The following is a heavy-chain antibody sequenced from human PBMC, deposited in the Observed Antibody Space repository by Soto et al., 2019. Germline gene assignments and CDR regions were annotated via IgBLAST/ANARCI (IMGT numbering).Heavy chain of an antibody. CDR3: AKVSLGAATITDYYYYGLDV. CDR2: ISDSGSTT. V-gene: IGHV3-23*01. CDR1: GFTFTSYA. D-gene: IGHD1-26*01. J-gene: IGHJ6*02. Sequence: PGGSLRLSCAASGFTFTSYAVTWVRQAPGKGLEWVSGISDSGSTTYYADSVKGRFTISRDNSMNTLYLQMNSLRADDTAVYYCAKVSLGAATITDYYYYGLDVWGQGTTVTVS.